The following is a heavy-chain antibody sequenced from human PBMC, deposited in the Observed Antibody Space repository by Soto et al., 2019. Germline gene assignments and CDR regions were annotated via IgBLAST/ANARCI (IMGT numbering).Heavy chain of an antibody. J-gene: IGHJ5*01. Sequence: SQTPSLTCTLSAGSISSISYYCAWIRQPPGKGLEWIGSIYYSGSTYYNPSLKSRVTISVDTCKDHFSLKLSSVTAADTAVDYCARLSSTCWCGPWGQGTLVTVSS. CDR3: ARLSSTCWCGP. CDR2: IYYSGST. V-gene: IGHV4-39*02. CDR1: AGSISSISYY.